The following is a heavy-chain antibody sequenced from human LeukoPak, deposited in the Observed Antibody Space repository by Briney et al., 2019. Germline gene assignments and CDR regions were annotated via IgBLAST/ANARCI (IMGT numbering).Heavy chain of an antibody. CDR3: ANLADSGVGARKEGFDY. Sequence: PGGSLRLSCAASGFTFSSYAMNWVRQAPGKGLGWVSLIGGDLGVGRTYYADSVKGRFTISRDNSKSSLYLQMNNLRTEDTALYYCANLADSGVGARKEGFDYWGQGILVTVSS. J-gene: IGHJ4*02. CDR2: IGGDLGVGRT. CDR1: GFTFSSYA. D-gene: IGHD1-26*01. V-gene: IGHV3-43*02.